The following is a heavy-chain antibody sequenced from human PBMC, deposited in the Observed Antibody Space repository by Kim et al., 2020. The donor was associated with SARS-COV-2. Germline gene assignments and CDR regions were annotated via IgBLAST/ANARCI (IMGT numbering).Heavy chain of an antibody. V-gene: IGHV4-39*01. CDR3: ARHPQSSQRWFDP. Sequence: SETLSLTCTVSGGSISSSSYYWGWIRQPPGKGLEWIGSIYYSGSTYYNPSLKSRVTISVDTSKNQFSLKLSSVTAADTAVYYCARHPQSSQRWFDPWGQGTLVTVSS. J-gene: IGHJ5*02. D-gene: IGHD6-13*01. CDR2: IYYSGST. CDR1: GGSISSSSYY.